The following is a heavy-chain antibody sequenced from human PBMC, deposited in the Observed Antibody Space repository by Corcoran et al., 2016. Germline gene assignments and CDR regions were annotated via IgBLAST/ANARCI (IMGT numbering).Heavy chain of an antibody. Sequence: QVQLVQSGAEVKKPGASVKVSCKASGYTFTSYYMHWVRQAPGQGLKWMGIINPSGGSTSYAQKFQGRVTMTRDTSTSTVYMELSSLRSEDTAVYYCARGGYSSGWSHYYGMDVWGQGTTVTVSS. CDR1: GYTFTSYY. CDR3: ARGGYSSGWSHYYGMDV. J-gene: IGHJ6*02. D-gene: IGHD6-19*01. V-gene: IGHV1-46*01. CDR2: INPSGGST.